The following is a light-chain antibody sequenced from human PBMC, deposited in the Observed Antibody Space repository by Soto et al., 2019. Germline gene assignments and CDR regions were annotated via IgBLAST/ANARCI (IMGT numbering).Light chain of an antibody. J-gene: IGKJ5*01. CDR3: QQRSNWPT. V-gene: IGKV3D-15*01. CDR2: GAS. Sequence: EIVMTQSPATLSVSPGERATLSCRASQSVSSNLAWYQQKPGQAPRLLIYGASTRATGIPARFSGSGSGTEFTLTISSLLSEDFAVYYCQQRSNWPTFGQGTRLEIK. CDR1: QSVSSN.